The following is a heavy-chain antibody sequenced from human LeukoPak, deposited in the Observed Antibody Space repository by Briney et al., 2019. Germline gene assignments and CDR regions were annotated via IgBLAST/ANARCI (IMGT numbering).Heavy chain of an antibody. CDR2: IYPGDSDT. D-gene: IGHD5-18*01. CDR3: ARQGRAGGYTYGYFDY. V-gene: IGHV5-51*01. Sequence: GESLKISCKGSGYIFTTYWIGWVRQMPGTGLERMGIIYPGDSDTRYSPSFQGQVTISADKSITTAYLQWSSLKASDTAMYYCARQGRAGGYTYGYFDYWGQGTLVTVSS. J-gene: IGHJ4*02. CDR1: GYIFTTYW.